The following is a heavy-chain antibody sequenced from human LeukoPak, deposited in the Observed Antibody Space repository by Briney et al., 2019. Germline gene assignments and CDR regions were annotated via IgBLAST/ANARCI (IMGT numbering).Heavy chain of an antibody. CDR2: IYYSGST. Sequence: SETLSLTCTVSGGSISSYYWSWIRQPPGKGLEGIGYIYYSGSTNYDPSLKSRVTISVDTSKNQFSLKLSSVTAADTAVYYCARERAVAGVFDYWGQGTLVTVSS. V-gene: IGHV4-59*01. D-gene: IGHD6-19*01. CDR1: GGSISSYY. CDR3: ARERAVAGVFDY. J-gene: IGHJ4*02.